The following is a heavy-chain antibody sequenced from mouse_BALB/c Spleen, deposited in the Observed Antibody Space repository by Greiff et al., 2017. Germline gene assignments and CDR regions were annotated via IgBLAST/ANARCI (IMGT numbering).Heavy chain of an antibody. CDR3: ARGDYYGYVGGAMDY. V-gene: IGHV1-18*01. J-gene: IGHJ4*01. D-gene: IGHD1-2*01. CDR2: INPNNGGT. Sequence: VQLKQSGPELVKPGASVKISCKTSGYTFTEYTMHWVKQSHGKSLEWIGGINPNNGGTSYNQKFKGKATLTVDKSSSTAYMELRSLTSEDSAVYYCARGDYYGYVGGAMDYWGQGTSVTVSS. CDR1: GYTFTEYT.